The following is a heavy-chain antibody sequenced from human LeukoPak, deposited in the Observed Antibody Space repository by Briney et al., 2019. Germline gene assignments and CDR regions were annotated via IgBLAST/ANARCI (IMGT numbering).Heavy chain of an antibody. D-gene: IGHD2/OR15-2a*01. CDR3: ARKSAGFLTA. Sequence: ASVKVSCKASGYSFTGDQIYWLRQAPGQGLEWVGWIKPSSGDTLYEQKFQGRVTMTRDKSISSAYMELSSLRSDDTAVYYCARKSAGFLTAWGQGTLVTVSS. CDR2: IKPSSGDT. CDR1: GYSFTGDQ. V-gene: IGHV1-2*02. J-gene: IGHJ5*02.